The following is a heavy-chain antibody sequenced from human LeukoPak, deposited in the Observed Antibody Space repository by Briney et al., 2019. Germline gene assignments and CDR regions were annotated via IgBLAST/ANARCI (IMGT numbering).Heavy chain of an antibody. CDR3: AKYYYGSGSYPLFDY. CDR1: GFTFDDYG. CDR2: INWNGGST. J-gene: IGHJ4*02. D-gene: IGHD3-10*01. Sequence: PGGSLRLSCAASGFTFDDYGMSWVRQAPGRGLEWVSGINWNGGSTGYADSVKGRFTISRDNAKNSLYLQMNSLGAEDTALYYCAKYYYGSGSYPLFDYWGQGTLVTVSS. V-gene: IGHV3-20*04.